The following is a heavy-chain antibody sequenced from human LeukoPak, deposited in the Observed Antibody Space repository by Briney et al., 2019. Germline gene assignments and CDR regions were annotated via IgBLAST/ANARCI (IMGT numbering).Heavy chain of an antibody. CDR2: ISGSGGST. CDR3: ARRYTIEVNGNGLDI. Sequence: PGGSLRLSCAASGFTFSSYAMSWVRQAPGKGLEWVSAISGSGGSTYYADSVKGRFTISRDNSKNTLYLQMNSLRAEDTAVYYCARRYTIEVNGNGLDIWGQGTMVSVSS. D-gene: IGHD6-19*01. CDR1: GFTFSSYA. V-gene: IGHV3-23*01. J-gene: IGHJ3*02.